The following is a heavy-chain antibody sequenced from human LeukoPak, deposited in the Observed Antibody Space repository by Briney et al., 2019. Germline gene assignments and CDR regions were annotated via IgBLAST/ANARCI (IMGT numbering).Heavy chain of an antibody. V-gene: IGHV5-51*01. J-gene: IGHJ6*02. CDR1: GYSFTSYW. CDR3: ARLYSSSYYYYYGMDV. CDR2: IYPGDSDT. D-gene: IGHD6-13*01. Sequence: RGESLKISCKGSGYSFTSYWIGWVRQMPGKGLEWMGIIYPGDSDTRYSPSFQGQVTISADKSISTAYLQWSSLKASDTAMYDCARLYSSSYYYYYGMDVWGQGTTVTVSS.